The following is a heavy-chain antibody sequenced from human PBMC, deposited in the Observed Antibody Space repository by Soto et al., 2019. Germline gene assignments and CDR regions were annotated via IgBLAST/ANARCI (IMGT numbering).Heavy chain of an antibody. CDR3: AKTAGYDYVWGSSGLDP. D-gene: IGHD3-16*01. Sequence: PGGSLRLSCAASGFTFSSYGMHWVRQAPGKGLEWVAVISYDGSDKYYADSVKGRFTISRDDSKNTLYLQMNSPRAEDTAVYYCAKTAGYDYVWGSSGLDPWGQGTLVTVSS. J-gene: IGHJ5*02. CDR1: GFTFSSYG. V-gene: IGHV3-30*18. CDR2: ISYDGSDK.